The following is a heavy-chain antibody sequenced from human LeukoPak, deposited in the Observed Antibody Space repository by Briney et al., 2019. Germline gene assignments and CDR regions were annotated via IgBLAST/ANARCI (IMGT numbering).Heavy chain of an antibody. CDR1: GGSISSYY. J-gene: IGHJ4*02. CDR3: AREYDFWSGYYTD. Sequence: SETLSLTCTVSGGSISSYYWSWVRQPAGQGLEWMGRIYTSGSTNYNPSLKSRVTMSVDTSKNQFLLKLSSVTAADTAVYYCAREYDFWSGYYTDWGQGTLVTVSS. D-gene: IGHD3-3*01. CDR2: IYTSGST. V-gene: IGHV4-4*07.